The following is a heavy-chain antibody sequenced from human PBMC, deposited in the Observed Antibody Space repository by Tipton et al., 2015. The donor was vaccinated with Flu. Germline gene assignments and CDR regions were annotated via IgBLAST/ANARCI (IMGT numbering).Heavy chain of an antibody. Sequence: TLSLTCAVYGGSFSGYYWSWIRQPPGKGLEWIGEINHSGSTNYNPSLKSRVTISVDTSKNQFSLKLSSVTAADTAVYYCARVRGATSLWGQGTLVTVSS. CDR2: INHSGST. D-gene: IGHD1-26*01. J-gene: IGHJ4*02. CDR3: ARVRGATSL. CDR1: GGSFSGYY. V-gene: IGHV4-34*01.